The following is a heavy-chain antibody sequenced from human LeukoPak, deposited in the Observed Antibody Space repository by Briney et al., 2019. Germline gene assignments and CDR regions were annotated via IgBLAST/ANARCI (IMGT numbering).Heavy chain of an antibody. Sequence: PSDTLSLTCTVSGGSLSSYYWSWLRQPPGKGLEGIGDIYYSGSTNYNPSLNSRLTMSVDTSKMQFSLKLSSVTAADTAVYYCARVRFVGYSSSWHWFDPWGQGTLVTVSS. CDR1: GGSLSSYY. D-gene: IGHD6-13*01. J-gene: IGHJ5*02. CDR3: ARVRFVGYSSSWHWFDP. V-gene: IGHV4-59*07. CDR2: IYYSGST.